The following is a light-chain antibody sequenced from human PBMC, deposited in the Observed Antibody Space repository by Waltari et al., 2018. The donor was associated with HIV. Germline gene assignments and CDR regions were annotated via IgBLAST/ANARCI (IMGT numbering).Light chain of an antibody. V-gene: IGLV1-51*01. Sequence: QSVLTQPPSVSAAPGPQIPISCSGTRSNLANDYVSWYQQIPGTAPKLLIFDNNKRPSEIPDRFSGSKSGTSATLGITGLQTGDEADYYCGSWDSSLSVWVFGGGTKLTVL. CDR1: RSNLANDY. J-gene: IGLJ3*02. CDR3: GSWDSSLSVWV. CDR2: DNN.